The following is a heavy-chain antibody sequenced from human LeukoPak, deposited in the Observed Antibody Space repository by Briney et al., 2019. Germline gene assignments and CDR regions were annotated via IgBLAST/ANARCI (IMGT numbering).Heavy chain of an antibody. V-gene: IGHV3-30*04. CDR3: ARVGGYYFYYAMDV. J-gene: IGHJ6*02. CDR2: TSKDGTNK. Sequence: GGSLRLSCAASGFRFSGYSMHWVRQAPGEGLEWVAVTSKDGTNKYYADSVKGRFTISRDNSQNTLYLQMDTLRPEDTAVYYCARVGGYYFYYAMDVWGQGTTVTVSS. CDR1: GFRFSGYS.